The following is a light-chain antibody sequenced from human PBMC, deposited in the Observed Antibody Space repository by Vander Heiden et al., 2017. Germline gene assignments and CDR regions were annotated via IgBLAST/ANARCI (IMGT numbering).Light chain of an antibody. J-gene: IGKJ1*01. V-gene: IGKV4-1*01. CDR1: QSVLYSSKNKNY. Sequence: DIVMTQSPDSLAVSLGERATINCKSSQSVLYSSKNKNYLAWYQQKPGQPPKLLIYWASTRESGVPDRFSGSESGTDFTLTISSLQAEDVAVYYCQQYYSTPQTFGQGTKVEIK. CDR3: QQYYSTPQT. CDR2: WAS.